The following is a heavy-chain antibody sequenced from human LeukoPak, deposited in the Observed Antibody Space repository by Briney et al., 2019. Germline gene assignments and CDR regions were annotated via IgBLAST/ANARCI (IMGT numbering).Heavy chain of an antibody. CDR1: GGSISSNNYH. Sequence: SETLTLTCTVSGGSISSNNYHWGRLRQPPGKVLVLLGNSYYSGSSYYNPSLQIRVTISVDTYKNLYSLNLVHMTTADTAVYSCARQRGGIVAVITNYFDYWGQGTLVTVSS. V-gene: IGHV4-39*01. D-gene: IGHD3-22*01. CDR2: SYYSGSS. CDR3: ARQRGGIVAVITNYFDY. J-gene: IGHJ4*02.